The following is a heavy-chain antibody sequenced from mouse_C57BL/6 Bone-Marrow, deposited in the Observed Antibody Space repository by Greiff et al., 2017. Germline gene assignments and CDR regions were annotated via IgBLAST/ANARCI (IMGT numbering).Heavy chain of an antibody. CDR2: IDPEDGET. Sequence: VQLKQSGAELVKPGASVKLSCTASGFNIKDYYIHWVKQRTEQGLEWIGRIDPEDGETKYAPNFKDKATITADTSSNTAHLQLISLTSEDTAVYYCTRSLIYYGTNYWGQGTTLTVAS. D-gene: IGHD1-1*01. J-gene: IGHJ2*01. V-gene: IGHV14-2*01. CDR1: GFNIKDYY. CDR3: TRSLIYYGTNY.